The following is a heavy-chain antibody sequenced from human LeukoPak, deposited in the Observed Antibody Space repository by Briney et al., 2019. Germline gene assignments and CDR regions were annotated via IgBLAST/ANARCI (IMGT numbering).Heavy chain of an antibody. V-gene: IGHV3-73*01. J-gene: IGHJ3*02. CDR3: TRRGDGYGAFDI. Sequence: PGGSLRLSCAASGCTFSGSAMHWVRQASGKGLEWVGRIRSKANSYATAYAASVKGRFTISRDDLKNTAYLQMNSLKTEDTAVYYCTRRGDGYGAFDIWGQGTMVTVSS. CDR2: IRSKANSYAT. D-gene: IGHD5-24*01. CDR1: GCTFSGSA.